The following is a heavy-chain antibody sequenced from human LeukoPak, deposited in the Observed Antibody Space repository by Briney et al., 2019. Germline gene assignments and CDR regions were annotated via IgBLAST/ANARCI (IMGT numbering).Heavy chain of an antibody. Sequence: QPGRSLRLSCAASGFTFDDYAMHWGRQAPGKGLEWVSGISWNRGKIGYADSVKGRFTISRDNAKNSLYLQMNSLRDEDTALYSCAKDDCSSTSCYISRGGYLIDYWGQGTLLTVSS. D-gene: IGHD2-2*02. V-gene: IGHV3-9*01. J-gene: IGHJ4*02. CDR2: ISWNRGKI. CDR1: GFTFDDYA. CDR3: AKDDCSSTSCYISRGGYLIDY.